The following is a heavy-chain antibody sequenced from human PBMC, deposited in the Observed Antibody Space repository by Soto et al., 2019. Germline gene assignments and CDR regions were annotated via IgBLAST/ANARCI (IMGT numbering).Heavy chain of an antibody. CDR2: ISIYNGNT. J-gene: IGHJ6*02. Sequence: QVQLVQSGAEVKKPGASVKVSCKASGYTFTNFGISWVRQAPGQGLEWMGGISIYNGNTNNAQNFQGRVTMTTDTSTNTAYVELTSLTSDDAAVYYCASDPLRGPVRSTINGMYVWGQGTTVTGSS. V-gene: IGHV1-18*01. D-gene: IGHD3-10*01. CDR1: GYTFTNFG. CDR3: ASDPLRGPVRSTINGMYV.